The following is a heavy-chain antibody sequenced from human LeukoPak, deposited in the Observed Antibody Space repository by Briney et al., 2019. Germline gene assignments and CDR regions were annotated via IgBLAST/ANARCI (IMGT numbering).Heavy chain of an antibody. D-gene: IGHD1-1*01. CDR3: ARLKGGTYFDY. Sequence: GSLRLPFAAPGFTVSSHHMKWVRQAPGKGLEWVSVIYSGGSTYYADSVKGRFTISRHNSKNTLYLQMNSLRAEDTAVYYCARLKGGTYFDYWGQGTLVTVSS. J-gene: IGHJ4*02. V-gene: IGHV3-53*04. CDR2: IYSGGST. CDR1: GFTVSSHH.